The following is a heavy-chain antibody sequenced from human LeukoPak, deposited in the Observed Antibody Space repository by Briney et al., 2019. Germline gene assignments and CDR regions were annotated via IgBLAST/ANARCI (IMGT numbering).Heavy chain of an antibody. V-gene: IGHV3-30-3*01. J-gene: IGHJ4*02. CDR2: ISYDGGTE. CDR3: ARAMMVVANLWGVYDY. CDR1: GFTFSSYA. Sequence: GGSLRLSCAASGFTFSSYAMHWVRQAPGRGLEWVAVISYDGGTEYYADSVKGRFTIFRDNSKNTLYLQMNSLRAEDTAVYFCARAMMVVANLWGVYDYWGQGTLVTVSS. D-gene: IGHD3-22*01.